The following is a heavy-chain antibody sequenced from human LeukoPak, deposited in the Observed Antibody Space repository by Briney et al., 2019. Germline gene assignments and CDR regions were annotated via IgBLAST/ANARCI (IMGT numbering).Heavy chain of an antibody. CDR2: IIPIFGTA. D-gene: IGHD6-19*01. CDR1: GGTFSSYA. V-gene: IGHV1-69*13. CDR3: ARGMGYSSGWYFDY. J-gene: IGHJ4*02. Sequence: ASVKVSCKASGGTFSSYAISWVRQAPGQGLEWMGGIIPIFGTANYAQKFQGRVTITADESTSTAYMELSSLRSEDTAVYYCARGMGYSSGWYFDYWGQGTLVTVSS.